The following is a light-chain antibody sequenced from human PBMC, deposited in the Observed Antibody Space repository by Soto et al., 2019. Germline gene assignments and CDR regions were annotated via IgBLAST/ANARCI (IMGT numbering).Light chain of an antibody. V-gene: IGKV1-27*01. CDR2: AAS. CDR1: QGISNY. CDR3: QKYNSAPLT. J-gene: IGKJ3*01. Sequence: DIQMTQSPSSLSASVGDRVTITCRASQGISNYLAWYQQKPGKVPKLLIYAASTLQSGVPSRFSGSGSGTDFTLTISGLQPEDVATYYCQKYNSAPLTFGPVTKVDIK.